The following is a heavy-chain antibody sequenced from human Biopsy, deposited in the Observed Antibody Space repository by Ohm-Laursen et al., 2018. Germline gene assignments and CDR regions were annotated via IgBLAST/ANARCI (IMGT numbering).Heavy chain of an antibody. CDR1: GGSISSDY. CDR2: IYYSGST. V-gene: IGHV4-59*07. D-gene: IGHD2/OR15-2a*01. Sequence: SHTLSLTCTVSGGSISSDYWSWIPQTPGKGLEWIGNIYYSGSTNYNPSLKSRVTISVDTSKNQFSLRLNSVTAADTAVYYCARATNSTGWPYYYFYGMDVWGQGTTVTVSS. CDR3: ARATNSTGWPYYYFYGMDV. J-gene: IGHJ6*02.